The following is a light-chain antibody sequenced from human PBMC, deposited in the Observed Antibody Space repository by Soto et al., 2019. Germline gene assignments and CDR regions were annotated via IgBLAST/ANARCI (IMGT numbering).Light chain of an antibody. V-gene: IGLV1-40*01. CDR1: NSNIGAPYD. Sequence: QSVLTQTPSVSGAPGQRVSISCHGSNSNIGAPYDVHWYQHLPGTAPKLIIYGANNRPSGVPERCSGSQSGHAASLAITRRQAENEADYFSQSYRTSLHNDVVGTGTTFTVL. CDR2: GAN. J-gene: IGLJ1*01. CDR3: QSYRTSLHNDV.